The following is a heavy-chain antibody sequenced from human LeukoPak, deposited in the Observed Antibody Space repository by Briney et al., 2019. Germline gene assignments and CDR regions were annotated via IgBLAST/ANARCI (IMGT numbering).Heavy chain of an antibody. V-gene: IGHV3-23*01. CDR2: ITDADGT. CDR1: GFAFSSFG. CDR3: AKRVSYTNSAAYFDC. J-gene: IGHJ4*02. Sequence: GGSLRLSCEASGFAFSSFGMSWVRQTPGKGLEWFSSITDADGTYYADPVKGRFTVSRDNSKNALYLEMNSLRAEDTAVYYCAKRVSYTNSAAYFDCWGQGTLV. D-gene: IGHD2-2*02.